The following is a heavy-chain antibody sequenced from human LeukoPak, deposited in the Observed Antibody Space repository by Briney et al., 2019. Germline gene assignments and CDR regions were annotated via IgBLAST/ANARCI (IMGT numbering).Heavy chain of an antibody. J-gene: IGHJ4*02. D-gene: IGHD5-18*01. V-gene: IGHV1-69*13. CDR2: IIPIFGTA. CDR3: AREHVDTAMAFDY. CDR1: GGTFSSYA. Sequence: ASVKVSCKASGGTFSSYAISWVRQAPGQGLEWMGGIIPIFGTANYAQKFQGRVTITADESTSTAYMELSSLSSEDTAVYYYAREHVDTAMAFDYWGQGTLVTVSS.